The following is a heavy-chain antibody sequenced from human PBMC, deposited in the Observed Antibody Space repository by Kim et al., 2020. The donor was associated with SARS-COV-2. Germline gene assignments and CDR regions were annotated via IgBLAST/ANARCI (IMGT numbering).Heavy chain of an antibody. J-gene: IGHJ4*02. CDR2: ISSSSSYI. V-gene: IGHV3-21*01. Sequence: GGSLRLSCAASGFTFSSYSMNWVRQAPGKGLEWVSSISSSSSYIYYADSVKGRFTISRDNAKNSLYLQMNSLRAEDTAVYYCARVGSSSGSYYNSELPLYHVFDYWGQGTLVTVSS. CDR1: GFTFSSYS. CDR3: ARVGSSSGSYYNSELPLYHVFDY. D-gene: IGHD3-10*01.